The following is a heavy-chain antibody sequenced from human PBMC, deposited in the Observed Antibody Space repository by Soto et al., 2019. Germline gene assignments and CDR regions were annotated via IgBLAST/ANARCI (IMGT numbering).Heavy chain of an antibody. CDR1: GFTFSSYS. J-gene: IGHJ3*02. CDR3: ARDLHSSSSGAFDI. CDR2: ISSSSSYI. D-gene: IGHD6-13*01. Sequence: VGSVRLSCAASGFTFSSYSMNWVRQAPGKGLEWASSISSSSSYIYYADSVKGRFTISRDNAKNSLYLQMNSLRAEDTAVYYCARDLHSSSSGAFDIWGQGTMVTVSS. V-gene: IGHV3-21*01.